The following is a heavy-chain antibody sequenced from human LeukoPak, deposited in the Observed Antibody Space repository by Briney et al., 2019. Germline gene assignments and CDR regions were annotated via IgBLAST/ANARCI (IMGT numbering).Heavy chain of an antibody. CDR2: ISSSSSYI. CDR3: AKDVHYDILTGYYRGTPWFDY. Sequence: GGSLRLSCAASGFTFSSYSMNWVRQAPGKGLEWVSSISSSSSYIYYADSVKGRFTISRDNAKNSLYLQMNSLRAEDTAVYYCAKDVHYDILTGYYRGTPWFDYWGQGTLVTVSS. J-gene: IGHJ4*02. V-gene: IGHV3-21*04. D-gene: IGHD3-9*01. CDR1: GFTFSSYS.